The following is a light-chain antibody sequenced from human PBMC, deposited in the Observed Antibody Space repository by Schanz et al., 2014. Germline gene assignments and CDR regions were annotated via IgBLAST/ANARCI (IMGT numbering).Light chain of an antibody. CDR3: QQYGSSHT. CDR1: QSVSSNY. V-gene: IGKV3-20*01. J-gene: IGKJ4*01. CDR2: DAS. Sequence: EIVLTQSPGTLSLSPGERATLSCRASQSVSSNYLAWYQQKPGQAPRLLIYDASSRATGLPDRFSGSGSGTDFTLTISRLEPEDFAVYYCQQYGSSHTFGGGTKVEIK.